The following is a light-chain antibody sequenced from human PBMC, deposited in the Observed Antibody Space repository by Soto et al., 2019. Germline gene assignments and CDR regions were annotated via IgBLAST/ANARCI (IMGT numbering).Light chain of an antibody. J-gene: IGKJ1*01. CDR2: GAS. V-gene: IGKV3-15*01. CDR3: LHDNNWPPWT. Sequence: EIVMTQSPATLSVSPGERATLSCRASQSVSSNLAWYQQKPGQAPRLLIYGASTRSTGIPARFSGSGSGTEFTLTSSSLQSEDFATYYCLHDNNWPPWTFGQGTKVEIK. CDR1: QSVSSN.